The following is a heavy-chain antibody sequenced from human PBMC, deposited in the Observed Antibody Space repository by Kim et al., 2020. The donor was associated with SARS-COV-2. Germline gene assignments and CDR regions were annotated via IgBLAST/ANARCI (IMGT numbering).Heavy chain of an antibody. CDR3: ARHFRWFLDY. V-gene: IGHV4-34*01. CDR2: INHSGST. D-gene: IGHD3-10*01. CDR1: GGSFSGYY. Sequence: SETLSLTCAVYGGSFSGYYWSWIRQPPGKGLEWIGEINHSGSTNYNPSLKSRVTISVDTSKNQFSLKLSSVTAADTAVYYCARHFRWFLDYWGQGTLVTVSS. J-gene: IGHJ4*02.